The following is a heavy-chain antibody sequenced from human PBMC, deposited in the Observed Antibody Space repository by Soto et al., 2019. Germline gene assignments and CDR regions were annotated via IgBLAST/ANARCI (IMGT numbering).Heavy chain of an antibody. Sequence: PSETLSLTCTVSGGSINRVDYYWSWIRQPPGKGLEWIGHIYDSGKTYSNPSLKSQVTISVDTSKSQFSLKLTSVTAADTAVYYCARGPTTDKVDFWGQGTLVT. CDR3: ARGPTTDKVDF. CDR1: GGSINRVDYY. D-gene: IGHD4-17*01. CDR2: IYDSGKT. J-gene: IGHJ4*02. V-gene: IGHV4-30-4*01.